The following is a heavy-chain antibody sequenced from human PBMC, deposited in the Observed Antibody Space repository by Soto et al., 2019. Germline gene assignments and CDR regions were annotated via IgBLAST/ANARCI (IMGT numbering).Heavy chain of an antibody. Sequence: GGSLRLSCAASGFTFSSFDMHWVRQAPGKGLEWVALISYDGSNIYYADSVKGRFTISRDNSKDTLYLQMNNLRTEDTAVYYCATKIVAATSDYWGQGTLVTVSS. D-gene: IGHD2-15*01. J-gene: IGHJ4*02. CDR1: GFTFSSFD. CDR3: ATKIVAATSDY. V-gene: IGHV3-30*03. CDR2: ISYDGSNI.